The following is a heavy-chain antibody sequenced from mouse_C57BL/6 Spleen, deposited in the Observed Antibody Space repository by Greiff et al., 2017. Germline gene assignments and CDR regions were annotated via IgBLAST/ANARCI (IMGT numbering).Heavy chain of an antibody. CDR1: GFTFSDYG. D-gene: IGHD1-1*01. J-gene: IGHJ4*01. Sequence: EVQLVESGGGLVKPGGSLKLSCAASGFTFSDYGMHWVRQAPEKGLEWVAYISRGSSTIYYADTVKGRFTISRDNAKNTLFLQVTCLRSEDTAMYYWARGGGSSSYYYAMDYWGQGTSVTVSS. CDR3: ARGGGSSSYYYAMDY. V-gene: IGHV5-17*01. CDR2: ISRGSSTI.